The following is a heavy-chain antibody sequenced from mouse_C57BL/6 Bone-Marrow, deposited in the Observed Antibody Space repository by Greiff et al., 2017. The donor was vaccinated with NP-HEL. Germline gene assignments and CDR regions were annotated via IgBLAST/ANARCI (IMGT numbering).Heavy chain of an antibody. J-gene: IGHJ3*01. CDR2: IDPEDGET. CDR1: GFNIKDYY. V-gene: IGHV14-2*01. Sequence: VQLKESGAELVKPGASVKLSCTASGFNIKDYYMHWVKQRTEQGLEWIGRIDPEDGETKYAPKFQGKATITADTSSNTAYLQLSSLTSEDTAVYYCATITTVVAPFAYWGQGTLVTVSA. D-gene: IGHD1-1*01. CDR3: ATITTVVAPFAY.